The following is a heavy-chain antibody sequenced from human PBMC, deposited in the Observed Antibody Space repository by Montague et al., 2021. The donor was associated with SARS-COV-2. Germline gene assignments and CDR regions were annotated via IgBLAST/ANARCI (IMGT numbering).Heavy chain of an antibody. CDR3: ARDSLTLDAFDI. D-gene: IGHD3-9*01. CDR2: SST. Sequence: TLSLTCTVSGGSISSGSSYWSWIRQPAGKGLEWIGRSSTNYNPSLKSRVTISVDTTKNQLSLKLSSVTAADTAVYYCARDSLTLDAFDIWGQGTMVTVSS. V-gene: IGHV4-61*02. J-gene: IGHJ3*02. CDR1: GGSISSGSSY.